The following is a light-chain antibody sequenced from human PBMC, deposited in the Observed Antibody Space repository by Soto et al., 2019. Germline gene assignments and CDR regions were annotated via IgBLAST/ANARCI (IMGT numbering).Light chain of an antibody. CDR2: SAS. Sequence: VLTQSPGTLSLSPGERVTLSCRASQSVASSYLAWYQQKPGRAPRLLFYSASSRATGIRDRFSGSGSGTDFTLTISRREPEDFAVYYCHHFGSVPETFGQGTHVE. CDR3: HHFGSVPET. CDR1: QSVASSY. J-gene: IGKJ1*01. V-gene: IGKV3-20*01.